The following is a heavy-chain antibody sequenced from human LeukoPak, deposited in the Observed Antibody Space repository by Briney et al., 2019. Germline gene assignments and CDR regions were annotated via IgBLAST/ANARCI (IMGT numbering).Heavy chain of an antibody. CDR1: GFTVSSNQ. V-gene: IGHV3-23*01. D-gene: IGHD6-13*01. CDR3: AKEAFAGPSSSWDRGMDV. CDR2: ISGSGGST. J-gene: IGHJ6*02. Sequence: GGSLRLSCEASGFTVSSNQMSWVRQAPGKGLEWVSAISGSGGSTYYADSVKGRFTISRDNPKNTLYLQMNSLRAEDTAVYYCAKEAFAGPSSSWDRGMDVWGQGTTVTVSS.